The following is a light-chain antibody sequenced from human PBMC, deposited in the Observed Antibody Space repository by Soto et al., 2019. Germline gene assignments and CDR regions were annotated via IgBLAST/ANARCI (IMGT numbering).Light chain of an antibody. CDR3: QQSYNIPVT. J-gene: IGKJ4*01. Sequence: DIQMTQSPSSLSASVGDRVTITCRASQSISSYLNWYQQKPGRAPKLLIFAASNLQSGVPSRFSGGGSGTDFSLTISSLQPEDFATYYCQQSYNIPVTFAGGTRVEIK. CDR2: AAS. CDR1: QSISSY. V-gene: IGKV1-39*01.